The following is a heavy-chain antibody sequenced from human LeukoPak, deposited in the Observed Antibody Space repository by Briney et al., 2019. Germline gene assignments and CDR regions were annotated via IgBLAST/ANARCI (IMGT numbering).Heavy chain of an antibody. V-gene: IGHV3-30*18. CDR3: AKDRYSGLNTIDY. J-gene: IGHJ4*02. Sequence: GGSLRLSCAASEFTFSTYGMHWVRQAPGKGLEWVAVISYDGSYKFYADSVKGRFTISRDNSKSTPYLQMNSLRAEDTAVYYCAKDRYSGLNTIDYWGQGTLVTVSS. CDR1: EFTFSTYG. D-gene: IGHD6-13*01. CDR2: ISYDGSYK.